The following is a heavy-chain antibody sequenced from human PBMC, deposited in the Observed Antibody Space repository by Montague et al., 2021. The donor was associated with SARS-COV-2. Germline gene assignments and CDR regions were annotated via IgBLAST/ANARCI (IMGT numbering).Heavy chain of an antibody. CDR2: IYTGGSRT. D-gene: IGHD3-22*01. CDR3: AGNMYFYDSRGYQNIDY. J-gene: IGHJ4*02. CDR1: GFTFSSFA. V-gene: IGHV3-23*03. Sequence: SLRLSCAASGFTFSSFAMTWVRQAPGKGLEWVSIIYTGGSRTHYADSVKGRFIISRDDSKDTLYLQMNGLRVEDTVIYYCAGNMYFYDSRGYQNIDYWGQGILVAVSS.